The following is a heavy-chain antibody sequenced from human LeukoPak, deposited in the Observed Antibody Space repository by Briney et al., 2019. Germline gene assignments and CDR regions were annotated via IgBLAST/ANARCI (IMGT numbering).Heavy chain of an antibody. CDR1: GYTFTDYY. J-gene: IGHJ4*02. Sequence: ASVKVSCKASGYTFTDYYMHWVRQAPGQGLEWMGWINPSSGGTNYAQKFQGRVTMTRDTSISTAYMELSRLRSDDTAVYYCAREGDSSGYYYPFDYWGQGTLVTVSS. V-gene: IGHV1-2*02. D-gene: IGHD3-22*01. CDR3: AREGDSSGYYYPFDY. CDR2: INPSSGGT.